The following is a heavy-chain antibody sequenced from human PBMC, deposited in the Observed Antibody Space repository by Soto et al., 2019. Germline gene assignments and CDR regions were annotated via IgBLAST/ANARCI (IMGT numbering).Heavy chain of an antibody. V-gene: IGHV3-23*01. CDR1: GRPFSSCA. J-gene: IGHJ6*02. Sequence: PGGSLRLSCAASGRPFSSCAMGWVRQAPGKGLEWVSDIIDSGASTYYADAVKGRFTISRDNSKSTLFLQMNSLRAEDTAVYYCGKGRSYYYYYGVDVWGQGTTVTVSS. CDR2: IIDSGAST. D-gene: IGHD1-26*01. CDR3: GKGRSYYYYYGVDV.